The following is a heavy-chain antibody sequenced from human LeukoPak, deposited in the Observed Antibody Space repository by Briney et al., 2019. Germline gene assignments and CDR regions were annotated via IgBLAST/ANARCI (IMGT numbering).Heavy chain of an antibody. CDR3: ARRGGKVRGVTYYYYYYYMDV. V-gene: IGHV4-34*01. CDR2: INHSGST. D-gene: IGHD3-10*01. Sequence: SETLSLTCAVYGGSFSGYYWSWIRQPPGKGLEWIGEINHSGSTNYNPSLKSRVTISVDTSKNQFSLKLSSVTAAGTAVYYCARRGGKVRGVTYYYYYYYMDVWGKGTTVTVSS. J-gene: IGHJ6*03. CDR1: GGSFSGYY.